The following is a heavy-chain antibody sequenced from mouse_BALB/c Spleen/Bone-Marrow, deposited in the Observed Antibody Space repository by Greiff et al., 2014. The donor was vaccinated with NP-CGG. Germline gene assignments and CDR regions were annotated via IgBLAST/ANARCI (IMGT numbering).Heavy chain of an antibody. CDR3: AGNGYYGWIAY. Sequence: EVQLVESGGGLVQPGGSLKLSCAASRFDFSRYWMTWVRQAPGKGLEWIGEINPESSTINYTPSLEDKFIISRDNAKNTLYLQVSKVRSEDTALYYCAGNGYYGWIAYRGQGTLVTVSA. D-gene: IGHD2-3*01. CDR1: RFDFSRYW. J-gene: IGHJ3*01. CDR2: INPESSTI. V-gene: IGHV4-1*02.